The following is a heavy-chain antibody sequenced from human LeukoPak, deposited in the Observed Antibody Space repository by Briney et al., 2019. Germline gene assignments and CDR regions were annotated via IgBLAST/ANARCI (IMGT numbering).Heavy chain of an antibody. Sequence: SVKVSRKASGGTFSSYAISWVRQAPGQGLEWMGRIMPILGIANYAQKFQGRVTITADKSTSTAYVELSSLRSEDTAVYYCARASYYYDSSGQGENAFDIWGQGTMVTVSS. CDR2: IMPILGIA. CDR1: GGTFSSYA. D-gene: IGHD3-22*01. V-gene: IGHV1-69*04. J-gene: IGHJ3*02. CDR3: ARASYYYDSSGQGENAFDI.